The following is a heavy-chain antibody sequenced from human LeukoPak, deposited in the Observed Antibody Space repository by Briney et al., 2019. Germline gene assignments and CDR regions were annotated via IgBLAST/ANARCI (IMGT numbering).Heavy chain of an antibody. V-gene: IGHV1-2*02. Sequence: ASVKVSCKASGYTFTGYYMHWVRQAPGQGLEWMGWINPNSGGTNYAQKFQGRVTMTTDTSTSTAYMELRSLRSDDTAVYYCARDHTGYNAFDIWGQGTMVTVSS. D-gene: IGHD6-13*01. CDR2: INPNSGGT. J-gene: IGHJ3*02. CDR3: ARDHTGYNAFDI. CDR1: GYTFTGYY.